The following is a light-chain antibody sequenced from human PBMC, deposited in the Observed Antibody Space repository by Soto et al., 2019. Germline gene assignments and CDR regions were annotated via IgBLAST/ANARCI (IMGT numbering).Light chain of an antibody. Sequence: EIVLTQSPGTLSLSTGERATLSCRASQSVSSSYLAWYQQKPGQAPRLLIHGASSRATGIPDRFSGSGSGTDFTLTISRLEPEDFAVYYCQQYGSSPPWTFGQGTKVEIK. CDR1: QSVSSSY. V-gene: IGKV3-20*01. CDR3: QQYGSSPPWT. CDR2: GAS. J-gene: IGKJ1*01.